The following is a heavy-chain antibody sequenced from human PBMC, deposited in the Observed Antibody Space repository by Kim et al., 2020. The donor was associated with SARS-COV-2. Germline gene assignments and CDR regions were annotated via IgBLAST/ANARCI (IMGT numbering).Heavy chain of an antibody. V-gene: IGHV3-30*18. Sequence: GGSLRLSCAASGFTFSSYGMHWVRQAPGKGLEWVAVISYDGSNKYYADSVKGRFTISRDNSKNTLYLQMNSLRAEDTAVYYCAKDPSSGVVTQVCYYYGMDVWGQGTTVTVSS. CDR1: GFTFSSYG. D-gene: IGHD3-3*01. CDR3: AKDPSSGVVTQVCYYYGMDV. J-gene: IGHJ6*02. CDR2: ISYDGSNK.